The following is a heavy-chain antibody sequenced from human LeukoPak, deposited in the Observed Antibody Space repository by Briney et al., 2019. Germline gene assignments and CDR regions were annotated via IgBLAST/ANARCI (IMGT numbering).Heavy chain of an antibody. CDR1: GGSISSYY. V-gene: IGHV4-59*01. J-gene: IGHJ5*02. CDR2: IYYSGST. CDR3: AKSFSGYSSSYHP. D-gene: IGHD6-13*01. Sequence: SQTLSLTCTVSGGSISSYYWSWIRQPPGKGLERIGYIYYSGSTNYNPSLKSRVTISVDTSKNQFSLKLSSVTAADTAVYYCAKSFSGYSSSYHPWGQGTLVTVSS.